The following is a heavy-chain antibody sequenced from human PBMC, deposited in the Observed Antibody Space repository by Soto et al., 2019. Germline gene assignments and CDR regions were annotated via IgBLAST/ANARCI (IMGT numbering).Heavy chain of an antibody. CDR2: ISGGGEKT. CDR1: GFTFKSWA. Sequence: EVQLLESGGGLVQPGGSLRLSCAASGFTFKSWAMSWVRQAPGKGLEWVSGISGGGEKTYYADSVKGRFTISRDNSKNTVCLQMHSLRVEDTALYYCAKCDCGGDWGVYHYVHWGQGSQVAVSS. D-gene: IGHD2-21*02. CDR3: AKCDCGGDWGVYHYVH. V-gene: IGHV3-23*01. J-gene: IGHJ4*02.